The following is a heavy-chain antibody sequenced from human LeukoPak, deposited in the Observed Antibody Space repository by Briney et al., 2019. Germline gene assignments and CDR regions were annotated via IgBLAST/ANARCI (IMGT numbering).Heavy chain of an antibody. V-gene: IGHV3-30-3*01. CDR1: GFTFSSYA. CDR3: ARDAFGVVIIRNLDY. CDR2: ISYDGSNK. Sequence: GGSLRLSCAASGFTFSSYAMHWVRQAPGKGLEWVAVISYDGSNKYYADSVKGRFTISRDNSKNTLYLQMNSLRAEDTAVYYCARDAFGVVIIRNLDYWGQGTLVTVSS. J-gene: IGHJ4*02. D-gene: IGHD3-3*01.